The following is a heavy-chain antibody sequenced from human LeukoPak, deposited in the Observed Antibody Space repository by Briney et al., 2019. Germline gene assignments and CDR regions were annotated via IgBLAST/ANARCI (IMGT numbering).Heavy chain of an antibody. Sequence: SVKVSCKASGFTFTSSAMQWVRQARGQRLEWIGWIVVGSGNTNYAQKFQERVTITRDMSTSTAYMELSSLRSEDTAVYYCAAALNEYSTSSTRYDYWGQGTLVTVS. D-gene: IGHD6-6*01. CDR1: GFTFTSSA. CDR3: AAALNEYSTSSTRYDY. CDR2: IVVGSGNT. V-gene: IGHV1-58*02. J-gene: IGHJ4*02.